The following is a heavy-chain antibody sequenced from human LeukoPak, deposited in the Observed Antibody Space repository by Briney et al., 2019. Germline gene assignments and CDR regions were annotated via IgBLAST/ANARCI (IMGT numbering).Heavy chain of an antibody. CDR1: GVTFDDYA. D-gene: IGHD6-19*01. CDR2: ISWNSGSI. CDR3: AKAWGAVAGPFDY. J-gene: IGHJ4*02. Sequence: GGSLRLSCAASGVTFDDYAMHWVRQAPGKGLEWVSGISWNSGSIGYADSVKGRFTISRDNAKNSLYLQMNSLRAEDMALYYCAKAWGAVAGPFDYWGQGTLVTVSS. V-gene: IGHV3-9*03.